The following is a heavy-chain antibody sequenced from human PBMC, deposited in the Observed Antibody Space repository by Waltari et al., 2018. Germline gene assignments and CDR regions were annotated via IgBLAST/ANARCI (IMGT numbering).Heavy chain of an antibody. Sequence: DGQLVASGGGIVQPGGSLRLSCAASGFAFRTYWMHWVRQAPGKGLVWVAYVSKDGSSTSYADSVKGRFTISRDNAKNMLYLQMNSLAPEDTALYYCVRYESGAAFDMWGQGTMVTVS. CDR2: VSKDGSST. J-gene: IGHJ3*02. CDR3: VRYESGAAFDM. V-gene: IGHV3-74*01. D-gene: IGHD7-27*01. CDR1: GFAFRTYW.